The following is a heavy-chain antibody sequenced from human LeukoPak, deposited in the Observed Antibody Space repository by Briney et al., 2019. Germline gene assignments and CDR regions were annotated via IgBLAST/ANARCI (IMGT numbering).Heavy chain of an antibody. CDR2: ISGSGGST. V-gene: IGHV3-23*01. CDR1: GFTFSSYA. D-gene: IGHD2-2*01. CDR3: ARSPVAINGYFAP. Sequence: PGGSLRLSCAASGFTFSSYAMSWVRQAPGKGLEWVSAISGSGGSTYYADSVKGRFTISRDNSKNTLYLQMNSLRAEDTAVYFCARSPVAINGYFAPWGQGTLVTVSS. J-gene: IGHJ5*02.